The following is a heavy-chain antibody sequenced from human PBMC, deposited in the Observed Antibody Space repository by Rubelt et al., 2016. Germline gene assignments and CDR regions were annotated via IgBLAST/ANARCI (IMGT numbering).Heavy chain of an antibody. CDR1: GYTFTGYY. V-gene: IGHV1-2*02. CDR3: AVGCLAQDFD. Sequence: QVQLVQSGAEVKKPGASVKVSCKASGYTFTGYYIQWVRQAPGQGLEWMGWINPNSGGTNYAQKFQGRVTVSSGSASAPTLFPLVSCENSPSDTSSVAVGCLAQDFD. J-gene: IGHJ2*01. CDR2: INPNSGGT. D-gene: IGHD6-25*01.